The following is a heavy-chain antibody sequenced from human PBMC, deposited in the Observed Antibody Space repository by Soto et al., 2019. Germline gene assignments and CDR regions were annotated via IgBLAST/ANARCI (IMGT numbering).Heavy chain of an antibody. Sequence: PGGSLILSCAASGFTFSSYAMSWVRQAPGKGLEWVSAISSSSSYIYYADSVKGRFTISRDNAKNSLYLQMNSLRAEDTAVYYCARDAHYDILTGYYRAPGWFDPWGQGTLVTVSS. CDR3: ARDAHYDILTGYYRAPGWFDP. CDR2: ISSSSSYI. CDR1: GFTFSSYA. D-gene: IGHD3-9*01. V-gene: IGHV3-21*01. J-gene: IGHJ5*02.